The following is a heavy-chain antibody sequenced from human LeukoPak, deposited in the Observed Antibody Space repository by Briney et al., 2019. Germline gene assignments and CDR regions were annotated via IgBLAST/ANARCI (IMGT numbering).Heavy chain of an antibody. D-gene: IGHD2-2*01. V-gene: IGHV3-30*18. Sequence: GRSLRLSCAASGFTFSSYGMHWVRQAPGKGLEWVAVISYDGSNKYYADSVKGRFTISRDNSENTLYLQMNSLRAEDTAVYYCAKDVYCSSTSCTPAPYYYYYYGMDVWGQGTTVTVSS. CDR2: ISYDGSNK. J-gene: IGHJ6*02. CDR3: AKDVYCSSTSCTPAPYYYYYYGMDV. CDR1: GFTFSSYG.